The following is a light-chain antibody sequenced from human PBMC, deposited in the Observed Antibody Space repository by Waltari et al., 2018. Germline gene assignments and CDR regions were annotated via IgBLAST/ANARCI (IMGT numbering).Light chain of an antibody. Sequence: EIVLTQSPGTVSLSPGERATLSCRASQNVDNYVAWYQQRPGQTPKLLTYDASNRATSVPARFSGSGSGTDFTLTISGLEPEDFAVYYCQQRSSLLPVTFGGGTKVEIK. CDR3: QQRSSLLPVT. V-gene: IGKV3-11*01. J-gene: IGKJ4*01. CDR2: DAS. CDR1: QNVDNY.